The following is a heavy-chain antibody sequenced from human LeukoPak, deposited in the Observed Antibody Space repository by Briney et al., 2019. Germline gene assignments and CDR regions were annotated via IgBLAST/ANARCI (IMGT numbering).Heavy chain of an antibody. J-gene: IGHJ4*02. V-gene: IGHV4-39*01. CDR1: GGSISSSSYY. CDR2: IYYSGST. Sequence: SSETLSLTCTVSGGSISSSSYYWGWIRQPPGKGLEWIGSIYYSGSTYYNPSLKGRVTISVDTSKNQFSLKLSSVTAADTAVYYCAITDFDYWGQGTLVTVSS. D-gene: IGHD4-4*01. CDR3: AITDFDY.